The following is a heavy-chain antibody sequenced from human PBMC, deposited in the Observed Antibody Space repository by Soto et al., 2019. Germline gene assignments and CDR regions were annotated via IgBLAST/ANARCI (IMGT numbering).Heavy chain of an antibody. D-gene: IGHD2-8*01. V-gene: IGHV1-8*01. J-gene: IGHJ4*02. Sequence: ASVKVSCKASGYTFISSDINWVRQATGQGLEWMGWMNPNNGNTGYARKFQDRVTMTADTSIGTAYMELSSLRSDDTAVYYCARMYCFDGVCTIDYWGQGTLVTVSS. CDR2: MNPNNGNT. CDR1: GYTFISSD. CDR3: ARMYCFDGVCTIDY.